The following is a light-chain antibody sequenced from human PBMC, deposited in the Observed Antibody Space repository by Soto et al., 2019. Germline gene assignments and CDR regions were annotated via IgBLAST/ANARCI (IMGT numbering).Light chain of an antibody. CDR3: QQYNSYPYT. Sequence: DIQMTQSPSTLSASVGDRVTITCRASQSISSWLAWYQQKPGKAPNLLIYKASSLESGVPSGFSGSGSGTEFDLPIRSRQPDDVAPYYCQQYNSYPYTVGQGTKLEI. CDR1: QSISSW. V-gene: IGKV1-5*03. J-gene: IGKJ2*01. CDR2: KAS.